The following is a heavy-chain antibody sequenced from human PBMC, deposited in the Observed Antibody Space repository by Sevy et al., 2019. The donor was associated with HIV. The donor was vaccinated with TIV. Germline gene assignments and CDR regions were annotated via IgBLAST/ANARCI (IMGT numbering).Heavy chain of an antibody. CDR2: ISWNSGSI. CDR1: GFTFDDYA. CDR3: AKDIGHIVVVTAISRGRGNYGMDV. V-gene: IGHV3-9*01. Sequence: GGSLRLSCAASGFTFDDYAMHWVRQAPGKGLEWVSGISWNSGSIGYADSVKGRFTISRDNAKNSLYLQMNSLRAEDTALYYYAKDIGHIVVVTAISRGRGNYGMDVWGQGTTVTVSS. D-gene: IGHD2-21*02. J-gene: IGHJ6*02.